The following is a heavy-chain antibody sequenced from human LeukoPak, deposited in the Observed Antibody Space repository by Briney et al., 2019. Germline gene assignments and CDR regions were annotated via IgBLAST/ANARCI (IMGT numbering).Heavy chain of an antibody. CDR2: ISDSGGST. V-gene: IGHV3-64D*09. Sequence: GGSLRLSCSASGFPFSSYAMHWVRQAPGKGLEYVSAISDSGGSTYYADSVKGRFTISRDNSKNTLYLPMSSLRAEDTAVYFCVRGYSFGPYGMDVWGQGTMVTVSS. CDR1: GFPFSSYA. J-gene: IGHJ6*02. D-gene: IGHD2-15*01. CDR3: VRGYSFGPYGMDV.